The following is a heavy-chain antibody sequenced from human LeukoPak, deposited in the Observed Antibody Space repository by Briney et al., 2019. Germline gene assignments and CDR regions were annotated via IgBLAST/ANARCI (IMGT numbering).Heavy chain of an antibody. CDR1: GYAFTSYD. Sequence: ASVNVSCKASGYAFTSYDINWVRQATGQGLEWMGWMNPNSGNTGYAQKFQGRVTMTRNTSISTAYMELSSLRSEDTAVYYCARSGFLEWLFSPYFDYWGQGTLVTVSS. V-gene: IGHV1-8*01. CDR2: MNPNSGNT. CDR3: ARSGFLEWLFSPYFDY. J-gene: IGHJ4*02. D-gene: IGHD3-3*01.